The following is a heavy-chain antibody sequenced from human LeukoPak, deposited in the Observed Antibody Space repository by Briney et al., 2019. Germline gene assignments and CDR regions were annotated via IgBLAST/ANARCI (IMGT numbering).Heavy chain of an antibody. CDR1: GGSISSSSYY. Sequence: PSETLSLTCIVSGGSISSSSYYWGWIRQPPGKGLEWIGSIYYSGSTHYNPSLKSRVTISVDMSKNQFPLKLTSVTAADTAVYYCARGLYCSSDSCNHWGQGTLVTVSS. D-gene: IGHD2-2*01. J-gene: IGHJ5*02. CDR3: ARGLYCSSDSCNH. V-gene: IGHV4-39*06. CDR2: IYYSGST.